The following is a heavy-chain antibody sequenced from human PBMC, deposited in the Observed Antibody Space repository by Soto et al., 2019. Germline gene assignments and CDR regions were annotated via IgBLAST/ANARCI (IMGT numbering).Heavy chain of an antibody. CDR2: ISYDGSTE. J-gene: IGHJ4*02. CDR3: ARGGGFCGGDCYKGGIDY. CDR1: GFTFSPYT. V-gene: IGHV3-30-3*01. D-gene: IGHD2-21*02. Sequence: QVQLVESGGGVVQPGRSLRLSCAASGFTFSPYTMHWVRQTPGKGLEWLAVISYDGSTEYNPDSVKGRFTISRDNSKNTVHLQMNSLRPEDTAIYYCARGGGFCGGDCYKGGIDYWGQGTLVTVAS.